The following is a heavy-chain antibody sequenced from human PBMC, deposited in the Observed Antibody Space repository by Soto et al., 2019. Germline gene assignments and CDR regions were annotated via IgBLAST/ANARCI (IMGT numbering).Heavy chain of an antibody. V-gene: IGHV3-73*01. Sequence: GGSLRLSCAASGFTFSGSAMHWVRQASGKGLEWVGRIRSKANSYATAYAASVKGRFTTSRDESKNSAYLQMNSLKTEDTAVYYCVRATYFSDSSGYTRCLHYWGQGTLVTVSS. J-gene: IGHJ4*02. CDR1: GFTFSGSA. CDR2: IRSKANSYAT. D-gene: IGHD3-22*01. CDR3: VRATYFSDSSGYTRCLHY.